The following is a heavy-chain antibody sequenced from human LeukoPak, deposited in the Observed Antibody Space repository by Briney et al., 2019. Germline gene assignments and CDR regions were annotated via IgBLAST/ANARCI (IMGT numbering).Heavy chain of an antibody. V-gene: IGHV3-21*01. CDR3: AREPTNYGNAYIDY. CDR1: GFTFSSYS. D-gene: IGHD1-7*01. Sequence: GGSLRLSCAASGFTFSSYSMNWVRQALGKGLEWVSSISSSSSYIYYADSVKGRFTISRDNAKNSLYLQMNSLRAEDTAVYYCAREPTNYGNAYIDYWGQGTLVTVSS. J-gene: IGHJ4*02. CDR2: ISSSSSYI.